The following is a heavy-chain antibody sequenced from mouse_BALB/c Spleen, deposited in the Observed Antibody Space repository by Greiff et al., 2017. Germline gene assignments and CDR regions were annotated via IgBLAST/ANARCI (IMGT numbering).Heavy chain of an antibody. Sequence: EVQLVESGGGLVQPKGSLKLSCAASGFTFNTYAMNWVRQAPGKGLEWVARIRSKSNNYATYYADSVKDRFTISRDDSQSMLYLQMNNLKTEDTAMYYCVRHAPSDSSGPILFAYWGQGTLVTVSA. CDR3: VRHAPSDSSGPILFAY. CDR2: IRSKSNNYAT. D-gene: IGHD3-2*01. V-gene: IGHV10-1*02. J-gene: IGHJ3*01. CDR1: GFTFNTYA.